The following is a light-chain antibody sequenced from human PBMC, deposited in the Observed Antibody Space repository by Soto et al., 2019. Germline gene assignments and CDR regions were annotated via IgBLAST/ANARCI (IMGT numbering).Light chain of an antibody. CDR2: DAS. Sequence: EIVLTQSPATLSLSPGERATLSCRASQSVSSYLAWYQQKPGQAPRLLIYDASNRATGIPARFSGSGSGTDFTLTISSLEPEDFAVYYCQQYTNWPPRTLGQGTKVEIK. J-gene: IGKJ1*01. CDR1: QSVSSY. V-gene: IGKV3-11*01. CDR3: QQYTNWPPRT.